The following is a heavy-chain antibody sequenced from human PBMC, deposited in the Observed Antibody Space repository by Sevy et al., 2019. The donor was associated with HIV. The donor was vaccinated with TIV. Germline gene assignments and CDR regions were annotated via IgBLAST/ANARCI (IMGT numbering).Heavy chain of an antibody. CDR1: GFTFSSYS. CDR3: ARGGRDCSGGSCYLNDY. D-gene: IGHD2-15*01. CDR2: ISSSSSYI. V-gene: IGHV3-21*01. Sequence: GGSLRLSCAASGFTFSSYSMNWVRQAQGKGLEWVSSISSSSSYIYYEDSVKGRFTITRDNAKKSLYLQMNSLRAEETAVYYCARGGRDCSGGSCYLNDYWGQGTLVTVSS. J-gene: IGHJ4*02.